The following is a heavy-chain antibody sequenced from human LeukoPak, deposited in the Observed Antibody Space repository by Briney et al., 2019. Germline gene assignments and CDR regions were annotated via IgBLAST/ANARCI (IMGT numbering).Heavy chain of an antibody. Sequence: GGSLRLSCAASRFTFRDYIMSWVRQAPGKGLEWVSAIRGSGGITYYADSVKGRFAISRDNSKNTLYLQMNSLRAEDTAVYYCAKDGLEYSSSSRYFQHWGQGTLVTVSS. CDR3: AKDGLEYSSSSRYFQH. V-gene: IGHV3-23*01. CDR1: RFTFRDYI. CDR2: IRGSGGIT. J-gene: IGHJ1*01. D-gene: IGHD6-6*01.